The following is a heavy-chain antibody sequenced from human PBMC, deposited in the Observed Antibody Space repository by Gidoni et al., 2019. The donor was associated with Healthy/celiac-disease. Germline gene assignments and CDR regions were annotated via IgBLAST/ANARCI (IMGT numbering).Heavy chain of an antibody. J-gene: IGHJ1*01. D-gene: IGHD3-22*01. CDR2: IYYSGST. Sequence: VQLPDSGPGLVTPSQTLSLTCTVSGGSIRSRVYYWSWIRQHPGKGLEWIGYIYYSGSTYYNPSLKSRVTRSVDTSKNQFSLKLSSVTAADTAVYYCARSDYDSSGYLPAEYFQHWGQGTLVTVSS. CDR3: ARSDYDSSGYLPAEYFQH. V-gene: IGHV4-31*03. CDR1: GGSIRSRVYY.